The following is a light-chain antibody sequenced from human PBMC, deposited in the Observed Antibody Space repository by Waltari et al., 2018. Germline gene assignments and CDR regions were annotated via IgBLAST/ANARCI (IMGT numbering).Light chain of an antibody. Sequence: SYELTQPPSVSVSPGQTATITCSGDKLGDKYVCWYRKKPGQSPVVVIYQDNNRPSGIPERFSGSNSGNTATLTISGTQALDEADYYCQAWDSSTVVFGGGTKLTVL. CDR1: KLGDKY. J-gene: IGLJ3*02. V-gene: IGLV3-1*01. CDR2: QDN. CDR3: QAWDSSTVV.